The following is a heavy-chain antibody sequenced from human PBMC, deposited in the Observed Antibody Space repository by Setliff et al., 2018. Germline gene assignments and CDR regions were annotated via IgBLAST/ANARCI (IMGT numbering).Heavy chain of an antibody. CDR1: GGSISSGSYY. Sequence: SETLSLTCTVSGGSISSGSYYWSWIRQPAGKGLEWIGHIYSSGSTNYNPSLKSRVTISVDRSKNQFSLKLSSVIAADTAVYYCARDLYSSSSGGFYYYYYYVDVWGKGTTVTVSS. CDR3: ARDLYSSSSGGFYYYYYYVDV. CDR2: IYSSGST. J-gene: IGHJ6*03. D-gene: IGHD6-6*01. V-gene: IGHV4-61*09.